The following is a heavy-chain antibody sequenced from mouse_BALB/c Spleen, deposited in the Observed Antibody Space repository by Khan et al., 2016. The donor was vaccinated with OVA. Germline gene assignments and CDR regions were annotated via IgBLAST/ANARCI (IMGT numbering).Heavy chain of an antibody. CDR3: ASGVLGLQTWFAY. V-gene: IGHV1S136*01. Sequence: EVQLQQSGPELVKPGASVKMSCKASGYTFTSYDMHWVKQKPGQGLEWIGYINPYNDYTNFNEKFKGKATLTSDKSSSTAYMELSSLTSEDSAVYYCASGVLGLQTWFAYWGQGTLVTVSA. CDR2: INPYNDYT. CDR1: GYTFTSYD. J-gene: IGHJ3*01. D-gene: IGHD3-1*01.